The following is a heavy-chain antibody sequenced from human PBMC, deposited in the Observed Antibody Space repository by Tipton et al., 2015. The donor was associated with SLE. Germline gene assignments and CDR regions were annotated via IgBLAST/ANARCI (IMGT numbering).Heavy chain of an antibody. CDR3: ARSGSAPFDY. CDR2: IYYSGST. V-gene: IGHV4-59*01. Sequence: TLSLTCTVSGGSISSYYWSWIRQPPGKGLEWIGYIYYSGSTNYNPSLKSRVTISVDTSKNQFSLKLSSVTAADTAVYYCARSGSAPFDYWGQGTLVTVSS. J-gene: IGHJ4*02. CDR1: GGSISSYY. D-gene: IGHD1-14*01.